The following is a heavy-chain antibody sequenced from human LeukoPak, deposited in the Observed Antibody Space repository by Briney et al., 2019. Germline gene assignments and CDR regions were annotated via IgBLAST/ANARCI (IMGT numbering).Heavy chain of an antibody. CDR3: AKGSGLTGTFFDY. CDR1: GFTCSSYA. CDR2: ISGSGGST. D-gene: IGHD7-27*01. J-gene: IGHJ4*02. V-gene: IGHV3-23*01. Sequence: PGGSLRLSCAASGFTCSSYAMSWVRQAPGRGLEWVSTISGSGGSTYYADSVKGRFTISRDNSKNTLYLQMNSLRAEDTAVYYCAKGSGLTGTFFDYWGQGTLVTVSS.